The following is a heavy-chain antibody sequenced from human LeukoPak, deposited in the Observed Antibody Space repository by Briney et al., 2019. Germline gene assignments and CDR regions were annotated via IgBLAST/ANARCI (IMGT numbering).Heavy chain of an antibody. V-gene: IGHV3-30-3*01. J-gene: IGHJ3*02. CDR1: GFTFSNYF. CDR3: ARERQDTVIHSGAFDI. D-gene: IGHD2-21*02. Sequence: GGFLRLSYAASGFTFSNYFMHWVRQAPGKGLEWVADIASDGSHTFYVESVKGRFTISRDNSKNTLYLQMNSLGPEDTAVYFCARERQDTVIHSGAFDIWGQGTMVTVSS. CDR2: IASDGSHT.